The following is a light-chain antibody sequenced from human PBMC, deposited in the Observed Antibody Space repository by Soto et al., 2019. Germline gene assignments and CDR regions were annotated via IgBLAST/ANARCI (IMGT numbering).Light chain of an antibody. Sequence: QSALTQPASVSGSPGQSITISCTGTSSDVGGYNYVSWYQQHPGKAPKLMIYNVSSRPSGLSNRFSGSKSGNTASLTISGLQAEDEDDYYCSSYSSNSAVLFGGGTKLTVL. CDR3: SSYSSNSAVL. J-gene: IGLJ2*01. V-gene: IGLV2-14*01. CDR1: SSDVGGYNY. CDR2: NVS.